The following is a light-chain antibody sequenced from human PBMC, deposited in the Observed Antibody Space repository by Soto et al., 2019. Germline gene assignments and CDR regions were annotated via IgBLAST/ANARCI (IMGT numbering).Light chain of an antibody. V-gene: IGKV1-39*01. CDR2: AAS. CDR1: QGIRNN. J-gene: IGKJ1*01. CDR3: QQSYSTWT. Sequence: QLTQSPSSLSASVGDRVTITFRASQGIRNNLGWYQQKPGMPPKYLIYAASNLQSGVPSRFSGSGSGTDFTLTISNLQPEDFATYYCQQSYSTWTFGQGTKVDIK.